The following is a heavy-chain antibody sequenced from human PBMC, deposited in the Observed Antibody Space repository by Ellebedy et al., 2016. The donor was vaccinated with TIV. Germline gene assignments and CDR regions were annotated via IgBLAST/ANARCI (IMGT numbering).Heavy chain of an antibody. CDR3: ARGMNQREFDY. Sequence: MPSEPLSLTCTVPGGSISSYYWSWIRHPPGKGLEWIGYISYSGSTNYNPSLKSRVTISVDTSKNQFSLRLTSVTAADTAVYYCARGMNQREFDYWGQGTLVTVSS. CDR1: GGSISSYY. D-gene: IGHD1-14*01. CDR2: ISYSGST. V-gene: IGHV4-59*13. J-gene: IGHJ4*02.